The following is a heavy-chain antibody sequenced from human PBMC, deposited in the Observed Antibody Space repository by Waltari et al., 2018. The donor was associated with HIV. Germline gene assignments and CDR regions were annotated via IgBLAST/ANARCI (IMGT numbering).Heavy chain of an antibody. V-gene: IGHV4-61*01. J-gene: IGHJ3*02. CDR1: GGSVSSKTYY. CDR2: IYHSASN. Sequence: QVQLQESGPGLVKPSETLSLTCTVSGGSVSSKTYYWSWIRQPPGKGLEWIGYIYHSASNNYNPSLKSRVTISVDTSKNQFSLRLTSVTAADTAVYYRARGGDGYNLAHAFDIWGQGTMVTVSS. CDR3: ARGGDGYNLAHAFDI. D-gene: IGHD5-12*01.